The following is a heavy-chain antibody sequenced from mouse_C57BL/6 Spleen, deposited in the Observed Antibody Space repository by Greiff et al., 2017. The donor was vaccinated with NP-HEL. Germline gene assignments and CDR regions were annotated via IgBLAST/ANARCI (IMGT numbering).Heavy chain of an antibody. V-gene: IGHV1-26*01. Sequence: EVQLQQSGPELVKPGASVKISCKASGYTFTDHYMNWVKQSHGKSLEWIGDINPNNGGTSYNQKFKGKATLTVDKSSSTAYMELRSLTSEDSAVYYCASPYYGSSYGYYYAMDYWGQGTSVTVSS. J-gene: IGHJ4*01. CDR1: GYTFTDHY. CDR3: ASPYYGSSYGYYYAMDY. D-gene: IGHD1-1*01. CDR2: INPNNGGT.